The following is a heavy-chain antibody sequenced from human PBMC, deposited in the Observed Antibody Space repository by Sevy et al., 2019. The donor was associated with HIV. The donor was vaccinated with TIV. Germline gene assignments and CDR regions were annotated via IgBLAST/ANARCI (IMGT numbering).Heavy chain of an antibody. CDR2: IYYSGST. V-gene: IGHV4-39*01. D-gene: IGHD3-3*01. Sequence: SETLSLTCTVSGGSISSSSYYGGWIRQPPGKGLEWIGSIYYSGSTYYNPSLKSRVTISVDTSKNQFSLKLSSVTAADTAVYYCASLTLFGGYYYYGMDVWGQGTTVTVSS. CDR3: ASLTLFGGYYYYGMDV. J-gene: IGHJ6*02. CDR1: GGSISSSSYY.